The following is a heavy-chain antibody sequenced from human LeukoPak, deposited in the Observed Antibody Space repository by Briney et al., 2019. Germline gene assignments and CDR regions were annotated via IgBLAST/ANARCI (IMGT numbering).Heavy chain of an antibody. V-gene: IGHV7-4-1*02. CDR2: INTNTGNP. CDR1: GYTFTSYA. J-gene: IGHJ3*02. CDR3: ATVHHDSFDI. Sequence: ASVKVSCKASGYTFTSYAMNWVRQAPGQGLEWMGWINTNTGNPTYAQGFPGRFVFSLDTSVSTAYLQISSLKAEDTVVYYWATVHHDSFDIWGQGTMVTVSS.